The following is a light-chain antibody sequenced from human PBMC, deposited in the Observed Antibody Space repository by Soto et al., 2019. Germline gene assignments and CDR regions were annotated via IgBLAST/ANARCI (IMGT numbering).Light chain of an antibody. CDR2: EVT. CDR1: SSDVGYYNF. CDR3: CSFAAGRTFG. J-gene: IGLJ1*01. V-gene: IGLV2-23*02. Sequence: QSVLTQPASVSGSPGQSITISCTGTSSDVGYYNFVSWYQQHPGKAPKLIIYEVTKRPSGVSNHFSGSKSGNTASLTISGLQAEDEADYYCCSFAAGRTFGFGTGTKVTVL.